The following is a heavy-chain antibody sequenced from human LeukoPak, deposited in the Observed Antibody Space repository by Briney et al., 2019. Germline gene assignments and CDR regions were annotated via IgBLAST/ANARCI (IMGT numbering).Heavy chain of an antibody. CDR3: ARDSTNDFWSGYGAFDI. J-gene: IGHJ3*02. CDR2: ISSSSSTI. Sequence: PGGSLRLSCAASGFTFSSYSMNWVRQAPGKGLEWVSYISSSSSTIYYADSVKGRFTISRDNAKNSLYLQMDSLRAEDTALYYCARDSTNDFWSGYGAFDIWGQGTMVTVSS. CDR1: GFTFSSYS. D-gene: IGHD3-3*01. V-gene: IGHV3-48*04.